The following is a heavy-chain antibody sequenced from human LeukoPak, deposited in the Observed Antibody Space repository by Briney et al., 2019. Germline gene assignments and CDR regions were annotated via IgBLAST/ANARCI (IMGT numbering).Heavy chain of an antibody. CDR1: GFTFSSYD. V-gene: IGHV3-21*01. CDR3: ASGRGGQAYNWFDP. CDR2: ISSSSSYI. Sequence: GGSLGLSCAASGFTFSSYDMTWVRQAPGKGLEWVSSISSSSSYIYYADSVKGRFTISRDNAKNSLYLQMNSLRAEDTAVYYCASGRGGQAYNWFDPWGQGTLVTVSS. D-gene: IGHD3-16*01. J-gene: IGHJ5*02.